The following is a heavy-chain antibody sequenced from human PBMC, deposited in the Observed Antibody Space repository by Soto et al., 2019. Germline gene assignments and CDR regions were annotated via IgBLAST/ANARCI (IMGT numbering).Heavy chain of an antibody. J-gene: IGHJ4*02. CDR1: RFTFSSYA. Sequence: GSLRLSCAASRFTFSSYAVSGVRQTPGKGLEWVSAISGSCGSTYYADSVKGRFTISRDNSKNTLYLQMNSLRAEDTAVYYCAKDPSFYSYGSPGYWGQGALVTVSS. D-gene: IGHD5-18*01. V-gene: IGHV3-23*01. CDR3: AKDPSFYSYGSPGY. CDR2: ISGSCGST.